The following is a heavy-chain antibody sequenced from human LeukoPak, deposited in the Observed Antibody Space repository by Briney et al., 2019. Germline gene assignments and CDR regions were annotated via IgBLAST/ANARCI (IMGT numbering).Heavy chain of an antibody. Sequence: SETLSLTCTVSGGSINNGDYFWNWNRQPPGKGLEWIGDIYYSGRTFYNPSLKSRVTISVDTSKNQLSLKLSSVTAADTAVYYCARLLLWFGESKGDYWGQGTLVTVSS. CDR2: IYYSGRT. D-gene: IGHD3-10*01. V-gene: IGHV4-30-4*08. CDR1: GGSINNGDYF. CDR3: ARLLLWFGESKGDY. J-gene: IGHJ4*02.